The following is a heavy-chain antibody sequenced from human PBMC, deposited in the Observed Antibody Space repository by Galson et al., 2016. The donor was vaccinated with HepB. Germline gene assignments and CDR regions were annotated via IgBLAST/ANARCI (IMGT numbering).Heavy chain of an antibody. V-gene: IGHV3-23*01. D-gene: IGHD6-13*01. CDR2: ISHNGVGT. CDR3: AKDLWTGQQLAYYFDY. J-gene: IGHJ4*02. Sequence: SLRLSCAASEFTFGSYAMSWVRQAPGKGLEWVSCISHNGVGTFYADSVKGRFTISRDNSKNTVYLQMNSLGAEDTAVYYCAKDLWTGQQLAYYFDYWGQGTLVTVSS. CDR1: EFTFGSYA.